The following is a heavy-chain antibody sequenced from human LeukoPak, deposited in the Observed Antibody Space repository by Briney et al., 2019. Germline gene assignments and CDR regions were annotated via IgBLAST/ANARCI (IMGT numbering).Heavy chain of an antibody. V-gene: IGHV3-7*01. CDR2: IKQDGSEK. J-gene: IGHJ2*01. CDR1: GFSISNYW. CDR3: ARGYWNFGL. Sequence: GGSLRLSCVASGFSISNYWMTWVRQAPGKGLEWVANIKQDGSEKNYVDSVKGRFTSSRDNAKNSLYLQMNRLRVEDTAVYYCARGYWNFGLWGRGTRVTVSS.